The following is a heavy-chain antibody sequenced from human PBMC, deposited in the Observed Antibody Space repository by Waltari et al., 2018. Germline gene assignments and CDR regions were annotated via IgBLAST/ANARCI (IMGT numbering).Heavy chain of an antibody. Sequence: QVQLQESGPGLVKPSQTLSPPCTVSGCSLSGGDYRRRWSRQLAGKGLECMGYMSEDGRTYYNPSLKSRVLISMDTSKNQFSLMVNSVTAADTAVYYCARFIYYDDSGHFAGWFDPWGQGTLVPVSS. J-gene: IGHJ5*02. CDR3: ARFIYYDDSGHFAGWFDP. V-gene: IGHV4-30-4*08. D-gene: IGHD3-22*01. CDR2: MSEDGRT. CDR1: GCSLSGGDYR.